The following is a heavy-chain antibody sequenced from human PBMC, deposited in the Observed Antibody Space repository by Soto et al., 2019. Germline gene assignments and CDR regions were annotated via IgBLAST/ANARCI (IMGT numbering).Heavy chain of an antibody. CDR3: ARGRRVRGVIRGNYYYYGMDX. D-gene: IGHD3-10*01. J-gene: IGHJ6*02. V-gene: IGHV4-34*01. Sequence: SETLSLTFAVYGGSFSGYYWSWIRQPPGKGLEWIGEINNSGSTNYNPSLKSRVTISVDTSKNQFSLKLSSVNAADTAVYYCARGRRVRGVIRGNYYYYGMDXWGQGTTVTVS. CDR1: GGSFSGYY. CDR2: INNSGST.